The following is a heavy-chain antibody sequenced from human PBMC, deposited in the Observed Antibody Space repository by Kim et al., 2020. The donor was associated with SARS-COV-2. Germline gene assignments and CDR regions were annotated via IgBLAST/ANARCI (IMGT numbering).Heavy chain of an antibody. J-gene: IGHJ3*02. CDR3: ARGWAFDI. V-gene: IGHV3-74*01. Sequence: GGSLRLSCVVSGFTLSSHWMHWVRQVPGKGLAWVSRLSTDGSSTAYADSVKGRFSISXXXAKNTLYLXMNSLRAEDTAXXXCARGWAFDIWGQGTXGTVS. CDR1: GFTLSSHW. CDR2: LSTDGSST. D-gene: IGHD2-15*01.